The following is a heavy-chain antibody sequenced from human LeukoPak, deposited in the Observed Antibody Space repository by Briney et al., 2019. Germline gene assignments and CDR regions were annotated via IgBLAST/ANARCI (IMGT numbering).Heavy chain of an antibody. D-gene: IGHD5-24*01. CDR1: GYSISSGYY. J-gene: IGHJ4*02. CDR3: ARTIDGYNPDSDY. Sequence: SETLSLTCAVSGYSISSGYYWGWIRQPPGKGLEWIGSIYHSGSTYYNPSLKSRVTISVDTSKNQFSLKLSSVTAADTAVYYCARTIDGYNPDSDYWGQGTLVTVSS. CDR2: IYHSGST. V-gene: IGHV4-38-2*01.